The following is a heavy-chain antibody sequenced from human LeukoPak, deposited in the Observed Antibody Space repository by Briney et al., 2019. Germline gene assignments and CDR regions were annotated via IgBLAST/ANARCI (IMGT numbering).Heavy chain of an antibody. Sequence: GGSLRLSCAASGFTFDDYAMHWVRQAPGKGLEWVSGISWNSGSIGYADSVKGRFTISRDNAKNSLYLQMNSLRAEDTALYYCAKDRVYGAEGGGIDYWGQGTLVTVSS. J-gene: IGHJ4*02. V-gene: IGHV3-9*01. CDR2: ISWNSGSI. D-gene: IGHD5/OR15-5a*01. CDR3: AKDRVYGAEGGGIDY. CDR1: GFTFDDYA.